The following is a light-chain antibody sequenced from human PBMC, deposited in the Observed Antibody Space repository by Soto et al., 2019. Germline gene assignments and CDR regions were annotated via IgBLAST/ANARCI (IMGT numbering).Light chain of an antibody. CDR1: NIGSKS. V-gene: IGLV3-21*04. J-gene: IGLJ7*01. Sequence: SYELTQPPSVSVAPGKTARITCGGNNIGSKSVHWYPQKPGQAPMLVIYYDSDRPSGIPERFSGSNSGNTATLTISRVEAGDEADYYCQVWDSSSDHAVFGGGTQLTVL. CDR2: YDS. CDR3: QVWDSSSDHAV.